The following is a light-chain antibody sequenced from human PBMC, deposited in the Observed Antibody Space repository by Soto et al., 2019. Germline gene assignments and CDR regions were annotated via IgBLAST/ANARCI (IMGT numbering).Light chain of an antibody. CDR1: QSVSTR. Sequence: DIQMTQSPSSLSDSVGDRVTIICRASQSVSTRLAWYQQKPGKAPKVLIYDASSWAGGVPSRFTGSGSGTEFTLTINSLQPDDFATYYCQQYSVYWTFGQGTKVEIK. CDR3: QQYSVYWT. J-gene: IGKJ1*01. CDR2: DAS. V-gene: IGKV1-5*02.